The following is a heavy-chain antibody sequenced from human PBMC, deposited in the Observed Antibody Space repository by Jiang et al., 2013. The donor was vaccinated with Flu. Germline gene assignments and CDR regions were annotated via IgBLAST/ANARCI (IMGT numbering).Heavy chain of an antibody. D-gene: IGHD6-13*01. CDR1: GFSLSTSGMC. J-gene: IGHJ4*02. Sequence: TLTCTFSGFSLSTSGMCVSWIRQPPGKALEWLARIDWDDDKYYSTSLKTRLTISKDTSKNQVVLTMTNMDPVDTATYYCARTDPRGVAAAADLWDYWGQGTLVTVSS. CDR3: ARTDPRGVAAAADLWDY. CDR2: IDWDDDK. V-gene: IGHV2-70*11.